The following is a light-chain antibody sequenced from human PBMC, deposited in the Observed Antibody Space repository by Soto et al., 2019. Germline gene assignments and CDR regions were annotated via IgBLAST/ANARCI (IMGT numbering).Light chain of an antibody. V-gene: IGKV1-39*01. CDR1: QSISGY. Sequence: DIQMTQSPSSLSASVGDRVTITCRASQSISGYLNWYQQKPGKAPKFLIYAASSLQSGVPSRFSGSGSGTDFTLTISSLQPEDFATYYCQQSYSIPYTFGQGTKLEIK. CDR3: QQSYSIPYT. CDR2: AAS. J-gene: IGKJ2*01.